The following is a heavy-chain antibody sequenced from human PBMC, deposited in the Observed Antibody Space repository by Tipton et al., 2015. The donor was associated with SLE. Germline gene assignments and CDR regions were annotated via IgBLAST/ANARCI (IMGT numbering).Heavy chain of an antibody. CDR1: GDSINSGGYY. V-gene: IGHV4-31*03. D-gene: IGHD2-15*01. Sequence: TLSLTCTVSGDSINSGGYYWSWIRQYPGQGLEWIGYINNRGYTYYKPSLKGRAIISVDTSKNQFSLKLSSVTAADTAVYYCARDQAGGNNWFDPWGQGVPVTVSS. CDR2: INNRGYT. J-gene: IGHJ5*02. CDR3: ARDQAGGNNWFDP.